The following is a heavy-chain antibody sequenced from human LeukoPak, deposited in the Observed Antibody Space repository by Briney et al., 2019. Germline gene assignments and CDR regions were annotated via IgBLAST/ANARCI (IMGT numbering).Heavy chain of an antibody. CDR2: IKQDGSEK. V-gene: IGHV3-7*01. D-gene: IGHD2-2*01. CDR3: ASALIPAAGGFDY. CDR1: GFTFSSYW. Sequence: GGSLRLSCAASGFTFSSYWMSWVRQAPGKGLEWVANIKQDGSEKYYVDSVKGRFTISRDNAKNSLYLQMNSLRAEDTAVYYCASALIPAAGGFDYWGQGTLVTVSS. J-gene: IGHJ4*02.